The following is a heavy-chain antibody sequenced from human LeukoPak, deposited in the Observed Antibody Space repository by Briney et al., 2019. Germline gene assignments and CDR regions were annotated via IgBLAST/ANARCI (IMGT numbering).Heavy chain of an antibody. V-gene: IGHV4-59*11. Sequence: PSETLSLTCTVSGGSISSHYWSWIRQPPGKGLEWIGYIYYSGSTNYNPSLKSRVTISVDTSKNQSPLKLSSVTAADTAVYYCARAPDYYGHWYFDLWGRGTLVTVSS. D-gene: IGHD3-10*01. CDR2: IYYSGST. CDR1: GGSISSHY. J-gene: IGHJ2*01. CDR3: ARAPDYYGHWYFDL.